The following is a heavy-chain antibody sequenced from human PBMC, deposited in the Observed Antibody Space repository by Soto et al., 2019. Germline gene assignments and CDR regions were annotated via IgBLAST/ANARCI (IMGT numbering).Heavy chain of an antibody. CDR3: SRDYDISTGAPNAFDI. D-gene: IGHD3-9*01. CDR1: GFTVSSNY. V-gene: IGHV3-53*01. J-gene: IGHJ3*02. CDR2: IYSGGST. Sequence: PGGSLRLSCAASGFTVSSNYMSWVRQAPGKGLEWVSVIYSGGSTYYADSVKGRFTISSDNSKNTLYLQMNSLRAEDKAVYYCSRDYDISTGAPNAFDIWGQGTMVTVSS.